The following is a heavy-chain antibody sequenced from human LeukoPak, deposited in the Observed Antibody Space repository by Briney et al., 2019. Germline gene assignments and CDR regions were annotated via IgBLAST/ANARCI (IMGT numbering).Heavy chain of an antibody. CDR2: ISGSGDNT. CDR1: GFTFSGFA. V-gene: IGHV3-23*01. J-gene: IGHJ4*02. D-gene: IGHD1-26*01. Sequence: PGGSLRLSCAASGFTFSGFAMSWVRRTPGKGLEWVSGISGSGDNTLYADSVKGRFTISRDNAKNSLYLQMNSLRAEDTAVYYCARDSSLGATGYWGQGTLVTVSS. CDR3: ARDSSLGATGY.